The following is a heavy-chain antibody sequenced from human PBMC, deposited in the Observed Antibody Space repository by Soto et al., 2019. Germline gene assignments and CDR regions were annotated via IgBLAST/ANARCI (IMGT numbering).Heavy chain of an antibody. CDR2: IIPIYGSA. V-gene: IGHV1-69*01. CDR3: AGGTLTARGSYSYYGMEV. J-gene: IGHJ6*04. Sequence: QVQLVQSGAEVKQPGSSVKVSCKTSGGAFSGSVISWVRHVPGQGLDWMGAIIPIYGSANYAQNLQGRIMITADESTTTNYMELSSRGSEDTAGYYYAGGTLTARGSYSYYGMEVWGEGITVNVSS. CDR1: GGAFSGSV. D-gene: IGHD3-16*01.